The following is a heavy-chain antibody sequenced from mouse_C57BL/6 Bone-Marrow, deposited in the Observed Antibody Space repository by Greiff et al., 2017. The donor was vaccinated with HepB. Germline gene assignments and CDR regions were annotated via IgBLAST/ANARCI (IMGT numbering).Heavy chain of an antibody. V-gene: IGHV14-1*01. CDR3: TTRGLLRFLFDY. J-gene: IGHJ2*01. CDR2: IDPEDGDT. Sequence: DVKLQESGAELVRPGASVKLSCTASGFNIKDYYMHWVKQRPEQGLEWIGRIDPEDGDTEYAPKFQGKATMTADTSSNTAYLHLSSLTSEDTSVYYCTTRGLLRFLFDYWGQGTTLTVSS. D-gene: IGHD1-1*01. CDR1: GFNIKDYY.